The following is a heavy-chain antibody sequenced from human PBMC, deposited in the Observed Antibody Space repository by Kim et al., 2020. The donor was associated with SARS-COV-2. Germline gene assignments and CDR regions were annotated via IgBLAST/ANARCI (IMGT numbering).Heavy chain of an antibody. D-gene: IGHD6-19*01. Sequence: GRFTISRDNAKNSLYLQMNSLRAEDTALYYCAKARIAVAGPDYYYYGMDVWGQGTTVTVSS. V-gene: IGHV3-9*01. CDR3: AKARIAVAGPDYYYYGMDV. J-gene: IGHJ6*02.